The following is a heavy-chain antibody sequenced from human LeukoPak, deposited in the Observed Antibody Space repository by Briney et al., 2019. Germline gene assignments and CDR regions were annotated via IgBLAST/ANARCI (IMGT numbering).Heavy chain of an antibody. CDR2: IIPIFGTA. Sequence: SVKVSCKASGGTFSSYAISWVRQAPGQGLEWMGGIIPIFGTANYAQKFQGRVTITADESTSTAYMELSSLRSEDTAVYYCARLKEQQLVGGFDPWGQGTLVTVSS. D-gene: IGHD6-13*01. J-gene: IGHJ5*02. V-gene: IGHV1-69*13. CDR3: ARLKEQQLVGGFDP. CDR1: GGTFSSYA.